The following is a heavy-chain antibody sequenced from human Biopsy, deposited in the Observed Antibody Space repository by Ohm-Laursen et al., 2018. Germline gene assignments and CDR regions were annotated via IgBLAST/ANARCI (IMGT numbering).Heavy chain of an antibody. J-gene: IGHJ6*02. Sequence: ATVKISCKVSGYTFTAYFIHWVRQSPGQGLEWMGWINPNSVGTYYAQKFQGRVTMTRDTSTSTVYMELSSLRSEDTAVYYCAVPYYYNYGLDVWGRGTTVTVSS. CDR3: AVPYYYNYGLDV. CDR1: GYTFTAYF. CDR2: INPNSVGT. V-gene: IGHV1-2*02.